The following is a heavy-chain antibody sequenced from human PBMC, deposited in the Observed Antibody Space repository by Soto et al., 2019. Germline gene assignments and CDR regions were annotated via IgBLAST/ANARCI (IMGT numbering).Heavy chain of an antibody. D-gene: IGHD6-6*01. Sequence: LRLSCAASGFTFSSYAMHWVRQAPGKGLEWVAVISYDGSNKYYADSVKGRFTISRDNSKNTLYLQMNSLRAEDTAVYYCARTEYSSSSVLGGPYYYYYGMDVWGQGTTVTVSS. V-gene: IGHV3-30-3*01. CDR3: ARTEYSSSSVLGGPYYYYYGMDV. J-gene: IGHJ6*02. CDR2: ISYDGSNK. CDR1: GFTFSSYA.